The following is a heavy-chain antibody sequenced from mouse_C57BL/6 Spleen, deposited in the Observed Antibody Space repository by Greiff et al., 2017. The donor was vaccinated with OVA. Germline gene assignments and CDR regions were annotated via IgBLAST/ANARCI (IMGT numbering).Heavy chain of an antibody. D-gene: IGHD1-1*01. Sequence: QVQLQQSGAELVKPGASVKISCKASGYAFSSYWMNWVKQRPGKGLEWIGQIYPGDGDTNYNGKFKGKATLTADKSSSTAYMQLSSLTSEDSAVYFCARDYYGSARYFDVWCTGTTVTVSS. CDR1: GYAFSSYW. J-gene: IGHJ1*03. V-gene: IGHV1-80*01. CDR2: IYPGDGDT. CDR3: ARDYYGSARYFDV.